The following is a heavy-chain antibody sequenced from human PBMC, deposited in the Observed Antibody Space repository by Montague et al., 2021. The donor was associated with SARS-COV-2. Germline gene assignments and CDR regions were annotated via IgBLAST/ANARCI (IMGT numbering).Heavy chain of an antibody. V-gene: IGHV4-59*01. CDR3: ARGVSYYDFWGGYDYGMDV. CDR2: IYYSGST. CDR1: GGSISSYY. J-gene: IGHJ6*02. D-gene: IGHD3-3*01. Sequence: SETLSLTCTVSGGSISSYYWSWIRQPPGKGLEWIGYIYYSGSTNYNPSLKSRVTISVDTSKNQFSLKLSSVTAADTAVYYCARGVSYYDFWGGYDYGMDVWGQGTPVTVSS.